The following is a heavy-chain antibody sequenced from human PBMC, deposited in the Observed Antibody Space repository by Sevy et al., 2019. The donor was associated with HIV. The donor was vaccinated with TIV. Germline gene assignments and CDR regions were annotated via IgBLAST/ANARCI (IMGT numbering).Heavy chain of an antibody. J-gene: IGHJ2*01. V-gene: IGHV3-7*01. CDR2: IKQDMSEK. CDR3: GSGLMRYFDL. D-gene: IGHD3-10*01. CDR1: GFTFSSYW. Sequence: GGSLRLSCAASGFTFSSYWMTWVRQAPGKGLEWVANIKQDMSEKYYADSVKGRFTISRDNAENSVYLQMNSLRAEDTALYYCGSGLMRYFDLWGRGTLVTVSS.